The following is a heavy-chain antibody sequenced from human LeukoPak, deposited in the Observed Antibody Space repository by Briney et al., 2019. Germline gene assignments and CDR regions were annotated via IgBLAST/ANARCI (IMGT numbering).Heavy chain of an antibody. CDR1: GGSISSYD. Sequence: SETLSLTCTVSGGSISSYDWSWIRQPPGKGLEWIGYISYSGSTNYNPSLKSRVTISVDTSKNQFSLKLSSVTAADTAVYYCARAPSDIVVVPAAPPRYYYYGMDVWGKGTTVTVSS. V-gene: IGHV4-59*01. CDR2: ISYSGST. J-gene: IGHJ6*04. CDR3: ARAPSDIVVVPAAPPRYYYYGMDV. D-gene: IGHD2-2*01.